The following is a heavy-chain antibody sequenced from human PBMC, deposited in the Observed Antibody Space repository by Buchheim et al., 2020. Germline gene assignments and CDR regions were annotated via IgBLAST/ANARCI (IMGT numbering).Heavy chain of an antibody. CDR3: ARDWSVSHYYYYYYMDV. CDR1: GFTFSSYG. CDR2: IWYDGSNK. V-gene: IGHV3-33*01. J-gene: IGHJ6*03. Sequence: QVQLVESGGGVVQPGRSLRLSCAASGFTFSSYGMHWVRQAPGKGLEWVAVIWYDGSNKYYADSVKGRFTISRDNSKNKLYLQMNSLRAEDTAVYYCARDWSVSHYYYYYYMDVWGKGTT.